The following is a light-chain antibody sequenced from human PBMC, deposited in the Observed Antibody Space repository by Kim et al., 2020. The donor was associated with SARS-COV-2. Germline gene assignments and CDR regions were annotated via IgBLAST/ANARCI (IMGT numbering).Light chain of an antibody. CDR3: QKCNSAPFT. Sequence: DIQMTQSPSSVSASVGDRVTITCRASQGISNYLAWYQQKPGKVPKLVIYEVSTLQSGVPSRFSGSGSGTDFTLTISSLQPEDVATYYCQKCNSAPFTFGPGTKVDIK. CDR2: EVS. V-gene: IGKV1-27*01. CDR1: QGISNY. J-gene: IGKJ3*01.